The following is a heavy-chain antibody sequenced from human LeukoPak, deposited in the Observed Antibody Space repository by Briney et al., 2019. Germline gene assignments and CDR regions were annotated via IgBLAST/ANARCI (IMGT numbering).Heavy chain of an antibody. CDR2: IDWDDDK. D-gene: IGHD5-12*01. Sequence: SGPTLVNPTQTLTLTCTFSGFSLSTSGMCVSWIRQPPGKALEWLALIDWDDDKYYSTSLKTRLTISKDTCKNQVVLTMTNMDPLDTATYYCARTNRGYSGYDWDYWGQGTLVTVSS. CDR3: ARTNRGYSGYDWDY. CDR1: GFSLSTSGMC. V-gene: IGHV2-70*01. J-gene: IGHJ4*02.